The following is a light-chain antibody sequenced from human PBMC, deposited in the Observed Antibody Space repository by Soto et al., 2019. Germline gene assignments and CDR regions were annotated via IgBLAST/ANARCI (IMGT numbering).Light chain of an antibody. CDR3: QQSDSLPIT. CDR1: QDISNY. V-gene: IGKV1-33*01. CDR2: DAS. J-gene: IGKJ5*01. Sequence: SPSSLSASVGDRVTITCRASQDISNYLNWYQQRPGKAPKLLIYDASNLERGVPSRFSGTRSGTHFTFAITSLQPEDVATYYCQQSDSLPITFGQGTRLEI.